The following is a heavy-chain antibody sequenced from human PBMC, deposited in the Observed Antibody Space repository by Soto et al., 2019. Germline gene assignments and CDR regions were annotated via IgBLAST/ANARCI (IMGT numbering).Heavy chain of an antibody. D-gene: IGHD2-15*01. CDR1: GGSFSGYY. Sequence: SETLSLTXAVYGGSFSGYYWSWIRQPPGKGLEWIGEINHSGSTNYNPSLKSRVTISVDTSKNQFSLKLSSVTAADTAVYYCARVNEGSGQPYYFDYWGQGTLVTVSS. V-gene: IGHV4-34*01. CDR3: ARVNEGSGQPYYFDY. CDR2: INHSGST. J-gene: IGHJ4*02.